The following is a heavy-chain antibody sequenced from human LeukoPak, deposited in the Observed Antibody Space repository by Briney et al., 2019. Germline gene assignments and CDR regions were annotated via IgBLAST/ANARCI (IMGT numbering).Heavy chain of an antibody. Sequence: SETLSLTCAVSGGSISSGGYSWSWIRQPPGKGLEWIGYIYHSGSTYYNPSLKSRVTISVDRSKNQFSLKLSSVTAADTAVYYCARDGGGFYFQHWGQGTLVTVSS. D-gene: IGHD2-15*01. CDR2: IYHSGST. V-gene: IGHV4-30-2*01. CDR3: ARDGGGFYFQH. CDR1: GGSISSGGYS. J-gene: IGHJ1*01.